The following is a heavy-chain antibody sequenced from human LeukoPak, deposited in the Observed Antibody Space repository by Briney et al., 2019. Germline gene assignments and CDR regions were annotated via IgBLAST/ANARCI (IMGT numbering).Heavy chain of an antibody. J-gene: IGHJ4*02. CDR3: ASMAGDSSSANFDY. D-gene: IGHD6-13*01. Sequence: PSETLSLTCTVSGGSISSYYWSWIRQPARKGLEWIGRIYTSGSTNYNPSLKSRVTMSVDTSKNQFSLKLSSVTAADTAVYYCASMAGDSSSANFDYWGQGTLVTVSS. CDR2: IYTSGST. CDR1: GGSISSYY. V-gene: IGHV4-4*07.